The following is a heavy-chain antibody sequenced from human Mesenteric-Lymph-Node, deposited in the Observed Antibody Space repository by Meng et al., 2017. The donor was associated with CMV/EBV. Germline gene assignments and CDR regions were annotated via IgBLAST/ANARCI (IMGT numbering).Heavy chain of an antibody. CDR2: INHSGST. CDR3: ARHQRWLKSEGGFNY. V-gene: IGHV4-34*01. Sequence: QVQLHQWGAGLLKPSETLSLPCAVYGGSFSGYYWSWIRQPPGKGLEWIGEINHSGSTNYNPSLKSRVTISVDTSENQFSLKLSSVTAADTAVYYCARHQRWLKSEGGFNYWGQGTLVTVSS. CDR1: GGSFSGYY. J-gene: IGHJ4*02. D-gene: IGHD4-23*01.